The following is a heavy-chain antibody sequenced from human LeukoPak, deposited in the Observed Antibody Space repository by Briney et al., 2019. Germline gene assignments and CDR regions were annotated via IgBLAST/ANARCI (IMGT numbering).Heavy chain of an antibody. V-gene: IGHV1-8*02. CDR1: GYTFTSYG. J-gene: IGHJ4*02. Sequence: ASVKVSCKASGYTFTSYGISWVRQAPGQGLEWMGWMNPNSGNTGYAQKFQDRVTMTRNTSISTAYMELSSLRSEDTAVYYCARGDSSGQHYWGQGTLVTVSS. D-gene: IGHD3-22*01. CDR2: MNPNSGNT. CDR3: ARGDSSGQHY.